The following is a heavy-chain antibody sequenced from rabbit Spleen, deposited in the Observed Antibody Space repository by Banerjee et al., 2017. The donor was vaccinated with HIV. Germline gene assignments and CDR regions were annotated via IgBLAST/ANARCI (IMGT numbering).Heavy chain of an antibody. CDR2: IDTDDGIT. CDR3: ARGGRIVYLNL. V-gene: IGHV1S40*01. Sequence: SLEESGGDLVKPGASLTLTCTASGFSLNNNYVMCWVRQAPGKGLEWIGCIDTDDGITYYASWAKGRFTISKASSTVDLKMTSLTAADTATYFCARGGRIVYLNLWGQGTLVTVS. J-gene: IGHJ4*01. D-gene: IGHD4-1*01. CDR1: GFSLNNNYV.